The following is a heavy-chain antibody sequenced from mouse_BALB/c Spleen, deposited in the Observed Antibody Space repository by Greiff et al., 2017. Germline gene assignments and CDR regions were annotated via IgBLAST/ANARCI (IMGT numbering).Heavy chain of an antibody. V-gene: IGHV7-3*02. CDR2: IRIKANGYTT. Sequence: EVQREESGGGLVQPGGSLRLSCATSGFTFTDYYMSWVRQPPGKELEWLGLIRIKANGYTTEYSAYVKGRFTITRDNSQSILYLQMNTLRADDSASYYCAREEGLLLPLHDWGQGTLVTVSA. J-gene: IGHJ3*01. CDR1: GFTFTDYY. D-gene: IGHD1-1*01. CDR3: AREEGLLLPLHD.